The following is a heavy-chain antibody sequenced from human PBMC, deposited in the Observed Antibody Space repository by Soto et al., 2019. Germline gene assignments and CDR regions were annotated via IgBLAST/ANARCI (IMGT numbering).Heavy chain of an antibody. D-gene: IGHD6-13*01. CDR2: IIPYYNTL. Sequence: QAQVVQSGAEVRKPGSSVKLSCKASEGTFNSYAIAWVRQAPGQGLEWMGGIIPYYNTLNYAQKFQDRVTITADDSTNTVYMELSSPSSDDTAVYFCASGASRWYRYVVDYWAKGTQVTVSS. CDR3: ASGASRWYRYVVDY. CDR1: EGTFNSYA. J-gene: IGHJ4*02. V-gene: IGHV1-69*01.